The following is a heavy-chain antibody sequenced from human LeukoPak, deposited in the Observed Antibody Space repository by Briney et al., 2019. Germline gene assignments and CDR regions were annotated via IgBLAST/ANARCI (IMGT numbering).Heavy chain of an antibody. CDR3: ATDQRYAFDY. Sequence: PGGSLRLSCAASGFIFNNYAMSWVRQAPGKGLEWISNIRTTAEGAKYAYYADSVKGRVTISRDDGKNTLYLHMNSLRDDDMAVYYCATDQRYAFDYWGQGILVTVSS. D-gene: IGHD3-9*01. V-gene: IGHV3-48*02. CDR1: GFIFNNYA. CDR2: IRTTAEGAKYA. J-gene: IGHJ4*02.